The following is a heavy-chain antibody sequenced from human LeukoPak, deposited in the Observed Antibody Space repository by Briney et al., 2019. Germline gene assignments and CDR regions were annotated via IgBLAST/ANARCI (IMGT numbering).Heavy chain of an antibody. V-gene: IGHV3-48*03. CDR2: ISSSGSTI. J-gene: IGHJ4*02. D-gene: IGHD3-9*01. Sequence: GGSLRLSCAASGFTFSSYEMNWVRQAPGKGLEWVSYISSSGSTIYYADSVKGRFTISRDNAKNSLYLQMNSLRAEDTAVYYCASLYDTVDYWGQGTLVTVSS. CDR3: ASLYDTVDY. CDR1: GFTFSSYE.